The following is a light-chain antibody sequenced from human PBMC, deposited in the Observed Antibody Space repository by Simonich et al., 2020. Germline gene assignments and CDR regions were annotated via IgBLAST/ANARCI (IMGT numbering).Light chain of an antibody. J-gene: IGKJ2*01. CDR2: GAS. V-gene: IGKV3-20*01. CDR1: QSVSSSY. Sequence: EIVLTQSPGTLSLSPGERATLSCRASQSVSSSYVAWYQQKPGQAPRLLLYGASSRATGTPDRFSGSGSGTDFTLTISRLEPEDFAVYYCQQYGSSPPNTFGQGTKLEIK. CDR3: QQYGSSPPNT.